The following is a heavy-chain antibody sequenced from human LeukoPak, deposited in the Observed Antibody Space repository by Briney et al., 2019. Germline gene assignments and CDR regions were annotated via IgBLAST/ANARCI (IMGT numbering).Heavy chain of an antibody. CDR1: GFTFSSHG. Sequence: PGRSLRLSCAASGFTFSSHGMQWVRQAPGKGLEWVALIWYDGSRTNYVDSVMGRFTISRDSSKNTLYLQVDNLRVEDTAVYFCAKDLSYGSLWFDPWGQGTLGTVSS. CDR3: AKDLSYGSLWFDP. D-gene: IGHD3-10*01. V-gene: IGHV3-33*06. J-gene: IGHJ5*02. CDR2: IWYDGSRT.